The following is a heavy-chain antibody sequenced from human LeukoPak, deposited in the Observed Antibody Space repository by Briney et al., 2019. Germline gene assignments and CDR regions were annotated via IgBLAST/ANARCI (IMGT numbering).Heavy chain of an antibody. Sequence: GGSLRLSCSASGFTFSSYAMHWVRQAPEKGLEYVSAICSNGGSTYYADSVKGRFIISRDNSKNTLYLQMSSLRAEDTAVYYCVKDRVSISSSGYFDYWGQGTLVTVSS. D-gene: IGHD3-3*02. J-gene: IGHJ4*02. CDR1: GFTFSSYA. V-gene: IGHV3-64D*06. CDR2: ICSNGGST. CDR3: VKDRVSISSSGYFDY.